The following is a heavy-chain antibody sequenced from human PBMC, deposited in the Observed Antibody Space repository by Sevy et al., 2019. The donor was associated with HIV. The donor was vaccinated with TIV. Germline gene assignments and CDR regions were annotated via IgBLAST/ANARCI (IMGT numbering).Heavy chain of an antibody. Sequence: GGSLRLSSVASGFTFSSYAMSWVRQAPGKGLEWVSAISGSGGSTYYADSVKGRFTISRDNSKNTLYLQMNSLRAEDTAVYYCAKARGTTLSSYFQHWGQGTLVTVSS. V-gene: IGHV3-23*01. D-gene: IGHD1-1*01. CDR3: AKARGTTLSSYFQH. CDR2: ISGSGGST. CDR1: GFTFSSYA. J-gene: IGHJ1*01.